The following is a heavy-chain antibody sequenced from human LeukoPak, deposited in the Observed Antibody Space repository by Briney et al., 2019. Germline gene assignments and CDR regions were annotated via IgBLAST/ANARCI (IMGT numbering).Heavy chain of an antibody. CDR1: GFTFSSYE. CDR2: ISSNGSTI. CDR3: AREPTYCSGGSCYFDY. J-gene: IGHJ4*02. Sequence: GGSLRLSCAASGFTFSSYEMNWVRQAPGKGLEWVSYISSNGSTIYYADSVKGRFTISRDNAKNSLYLQMNSLRAEDTAVYYCAREPTYCSGGSCYFDYWGQGTLVTVSS. D-gene: IGHD2-15*01. V-gene: IGHV3-48*03.